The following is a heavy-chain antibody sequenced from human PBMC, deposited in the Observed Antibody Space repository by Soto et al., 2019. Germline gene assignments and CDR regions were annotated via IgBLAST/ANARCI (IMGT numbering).Heavy chain of an antibody. V-gene: IGHV3-30*18. CDR2: ISDDGSNK. D-gene: IGHD5-18*01. Sequence: GGSLRLYCAASGFNFRSFGMNWVRQAPGKGLEWVAVISDDGSNKYYADSVKGRFTISRDNSKNTLYLRMNSLGAEDTDVYYWGNERMGRGYRYKAIVRGHSFDYWGQGTLVTVSS. J-gene: IGHJ4*02. CDR3: GNERMGRGYRYKAIVRGHSFDY. CDR1: GFNFRSFG.